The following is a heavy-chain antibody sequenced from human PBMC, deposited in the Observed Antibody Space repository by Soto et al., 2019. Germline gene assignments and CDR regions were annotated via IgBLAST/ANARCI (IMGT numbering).Heavy chain of an antibody. Sequence: EVQVAESGGGLVNPGGSLRLSCNFTFSMYSMNWVRQAPGMGLEWVASISSGGIYIKYADSVKGRFTITRDNAKNSVSLQMSSLKVEDTALYYCTRDQGGSYDSWFDPWGQGTQVIVSS. V-gene: IGHV3-21*06. D-gene: IGHD1-26*01. J-gene: IGHJ5*02. CDR2: ISSGGIYI. CDR3: TRDQGGSYDSWFDP. CDR1: TFSMYS.